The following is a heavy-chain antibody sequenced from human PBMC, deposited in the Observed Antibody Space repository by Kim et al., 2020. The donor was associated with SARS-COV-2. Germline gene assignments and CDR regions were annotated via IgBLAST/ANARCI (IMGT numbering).Heavy chain of an antibody. CDR2: INTNTGNP. J-gene: IGHJ5*02. CDR3: ARTSRITIFGVALNWFDP. D-gene: IGHD3-3*01. V-gene: IGHV7-4-1*02. CDR1: GYTFTSYA. Sequence: ASVKVSCKASGYTFTSYAMNWVRQAPGQGLEWMGWINTNTGNPTYAQGFTGRFFFSLDTSVSTAYLQISSLKAEDTAVYYCARTSRITIFGVALNWFDPWGQGTLVTVSS.